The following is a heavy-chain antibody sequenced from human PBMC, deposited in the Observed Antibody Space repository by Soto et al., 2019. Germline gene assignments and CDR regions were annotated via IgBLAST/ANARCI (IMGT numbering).Heavy chain of an antibody. J-gene: IGHJ5*02. CDR1: GGSFSGYY. CDR2: INHSGST. CDR3: ARGQLRFLEWLSNWFDP. Sequence: SETLSLTCAVYGGSFSGYYWSWIRQPPGKGLEWIGEINHSGSTNYNPSLKSRVTISVDTSKNQFSLKLSSVTAADTAVYYCARGQLRFLEWLSNWFDPWGQGTRVTVSS. V-gene: IGHV4-34*01. D-gene: IGHD3-3*01.